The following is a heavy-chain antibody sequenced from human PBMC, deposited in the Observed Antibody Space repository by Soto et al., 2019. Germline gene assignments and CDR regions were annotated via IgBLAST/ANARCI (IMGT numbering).Heavy chain of an antibody. CDR1: GFSFSDYA. V-gene: IGHV3-30-3*01. CDR3: ARAQGLYTYGNLADY. CDR2: IAYDGSNK. Sequence: QVQLVESGGGVVQPGRSLRLSCAASGFSFSDYAMDWVRQAPGEGLEWVAVIAYDGSNKYYADSVKGRFTISRDNSKNTLYLQMDSLRAEDTAVYYCARAQGLYTYGNLADYWGQGTLVTVSS. D-gene: IGHD5-18*01. J-gene: IGHJ4*02.